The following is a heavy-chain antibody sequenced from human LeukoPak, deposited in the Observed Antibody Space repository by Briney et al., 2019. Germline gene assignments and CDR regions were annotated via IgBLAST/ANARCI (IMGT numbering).Heavy chain of an antibody. Sequence: ASVKVSCKASGYTFTGYYMHWVRQAPGQGLEWMGWINPNSGGTNYAQKFQGRVTMTRDTSISTAYMELSRLRSDDTAVYYCARVSYGPTLPYYYYYMDVWGKGTTVTVSS. D-gene: IGHD5-18*01. CDR2: INPNSGGT. J-gene: IGHJ6*03. CDR1: GYTFTGYY. V-gene: IGHV1-2*02. CDR3: ARVSYGPTLPYYYYYMDV.